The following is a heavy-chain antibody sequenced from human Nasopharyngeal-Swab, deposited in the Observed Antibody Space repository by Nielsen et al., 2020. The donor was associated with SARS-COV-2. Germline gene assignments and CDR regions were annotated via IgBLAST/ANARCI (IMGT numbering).Heavy chain of an antibody. CDR1: GFTFSSYA. J-gene: IGHJ2*01. V-gene: IGHV3-30-3*01. CDR2: ISYDGSNK. Sequence: GESLKISCAASGFTFSSYAMHWARQAPGKGLEWVAVISYDGSNKYYADSVKGRFTISRDNSKNTLYLQMNSLRAEDTAVYYCAREGGRYYYDSSGYNYWYFDLWGRGTLVTVSS. D-gene: IGHD3-22*01. CDR3: AREGGRYYYDSSGYNYWYFDL.